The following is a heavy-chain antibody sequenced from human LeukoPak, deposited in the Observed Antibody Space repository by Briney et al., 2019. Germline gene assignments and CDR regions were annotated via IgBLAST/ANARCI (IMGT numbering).Heavy chain of an antibody. CDR2: ISGTGSNT. CDR3: AKFAATTCCQSPFDI. Sequence: GGSLRLSCAASGFTFSSYSMNWVRQAPGKGLEWVSVISGTGSNTYYADSVKGRFTISRDNSKNTLYLQMNSLRAEDTAVYYCAKFAATTCCQSPFDIWGQGTMVAVSS. CDR1: GFTFSSYS. D-gene: IGHD1-26*01. V-gene: IGHV3-23*01. J-gene: IGHJ3*02.